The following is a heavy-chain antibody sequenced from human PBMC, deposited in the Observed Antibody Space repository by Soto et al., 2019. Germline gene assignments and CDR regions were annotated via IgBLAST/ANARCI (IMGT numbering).Heavy chain of an antibody. J-gene: IGHJ4*02. CDR3: AKEGVVTQPIDY. D-gene: IGHD2-21*02. V-gene: IGHV3-30*18. Sequence: GGSLRLSCAASGFTFSSYGMHWVRQAPGKGLEWVAVISYDGSNKYYADSVKGRFTISRDNSKNTLYLQMNSLRAEDTAVYYCAKEGVVTQPIDYWGQGTLVTVPS. CDR2: ISYDGSNK. CDR1: GFTFSSYG.